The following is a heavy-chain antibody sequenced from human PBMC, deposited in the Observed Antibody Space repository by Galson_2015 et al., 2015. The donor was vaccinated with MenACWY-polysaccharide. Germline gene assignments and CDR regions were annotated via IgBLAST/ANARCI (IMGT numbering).Heavy chain of an antibody. V-gene: IGHV1-8*01. J-gene: IGHJ4*02. CDR2: MNPNSGNT. CDR3: TRIIARKHTFDDS. D-gene: IGHD2-21*01. Sequence: SVKVSCKASGYNFSCYDINWVRQASGQGLEWMGWMNPNSGNTGYAQKFQGRVAMTRDTATSTAYMELRMLRYDDTAVYYCTRIIARKHTFDDSWGQGTLGGVS. CDR1: GYNFSCYD.